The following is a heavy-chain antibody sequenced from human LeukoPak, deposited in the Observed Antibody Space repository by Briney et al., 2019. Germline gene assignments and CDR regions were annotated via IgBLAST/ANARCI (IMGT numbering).Heavy chain of an antibody. CDR3: CSSNLPGSPFDP. Sequence: GASVKVSCKVSGYTLTELSMHWVRQAPGKGLEWMGGFDPEDGETIYAQKFQGRVTMTEDTSTDTAYMDLSSLRSEDTAVYYCCSSNLPGSPFDPWGQGTLVTVSS. J-gene: IGHJ5*02. V-gene: IGHV1-24*01. CDR2: FDPEDGET. D-gene: IGHD6-13*01. CDR1: GYTLTELS.